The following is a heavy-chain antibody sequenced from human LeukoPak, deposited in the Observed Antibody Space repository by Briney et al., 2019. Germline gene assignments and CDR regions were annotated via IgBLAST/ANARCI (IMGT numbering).Heavy chain of an antibody. Sequence: QSGRSLRLSCAASGFSFSNYDMHWVRQAPGKGLEWVAVIWYDGGNKYYADSVKGRFTISRDNSKNTLYLQMNSLRVEDTAVYYCARGDPTVTTKQNFDYWGQGTLVTVSS. CDR2: IWYDGGNK. V-gene: IGHV3-33*01. D-gene: IGHD4-17*01. J-gene: IGHJ4*02. CDR3: ARGDPTVTTKQNFDY. CDR1: GFSFSNYD.